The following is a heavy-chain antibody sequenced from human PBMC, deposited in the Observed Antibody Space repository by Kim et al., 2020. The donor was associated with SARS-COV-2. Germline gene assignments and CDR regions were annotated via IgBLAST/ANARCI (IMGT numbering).Heavy chain of an antibody. V-gene: IGHV3-21*01. CDR2: ISSSSSYI. J-gene: IGHJ3*02. Sequence: GGSLRLSCAASGFTFSSYSMNWVRQAPGKGLEWVSSISSSSSYIYYADSVKGRFTISRDNAKNSLYLQMNSLRAEDTAVYYCARFDDSSGYHWRRAFDIWGQGTMVTVSS. CDR1: GFTFSSYS. CDR3: ARFDDSSGYHWRRAFDI. D-gene: IGHD3-22*01.